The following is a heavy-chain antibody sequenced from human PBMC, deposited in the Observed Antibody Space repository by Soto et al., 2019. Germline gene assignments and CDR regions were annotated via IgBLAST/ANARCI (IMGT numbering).Heavy chain of an antibody. D-gene: IGHD4-17*01. V-gene: IGHV5-51*01. CDR2: IYPGDSDT. Sequence: GESLTISSKGSGYSFTSYWIGWVRQMPGKGLEWMGIIYPGDSDTRYSPSFQGQVTISADKSITTAYLQWSSLKASDTAMYYCARAVTTYYYGMDVWGQGTTVTVSS. CDR3: ARAVTTYYYGMDV. J-gene: IGHJ6*02. CDR1: GYSFTSYW.